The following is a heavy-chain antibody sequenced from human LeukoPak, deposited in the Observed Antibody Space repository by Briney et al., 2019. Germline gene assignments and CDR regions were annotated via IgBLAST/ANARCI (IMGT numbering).Heavy chain of an antibody. Sequence: GGSLRLSCAASGFMFSSHAMNWVRQAPGKGLEWVSTVTGSSGNTYYAASVKGRFTISRDNSQNMLYLQMNSLRAEDTAVYYCAREGRLATYYFDYWGQGTLVTVSS. V-gene: IGHV3-23*01. CDR2: VTGSSGNT. CDR1: GFMFSSHA. J-gene: IGHJ4*02. CDR3: AREGRLATYYFDY. D-gene: IGHD6-25*01.